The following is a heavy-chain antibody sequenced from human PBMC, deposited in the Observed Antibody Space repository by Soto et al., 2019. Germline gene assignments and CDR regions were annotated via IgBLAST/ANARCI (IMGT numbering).Heavy chain of an antibody. D-gene: IGHD1-26*01. CDR3: ARDLAKGGGSAGFDY. Sequence: ASVKVSCKASGYTFTVYYMHWVRQAPGQGLEWMGWINPKSGGTMYPQKFQGRVTMTWDTSISTAYMALTRLRSDDTAVYYCARDLAKGGGSAGFDYWGQGTLVPVS. CDR1: GYTFTVYY. CDR2: INPKSGGT. V-gene: IGHV1-2*02. J-gene: IGHJ4*02.